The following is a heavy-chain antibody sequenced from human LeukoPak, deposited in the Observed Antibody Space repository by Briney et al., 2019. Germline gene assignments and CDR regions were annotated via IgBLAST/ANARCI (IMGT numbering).Heavy chain of an antibody. CDR2: INSDGSSI. D-gene: IGHD3-10*01. CDR1: GFTFSSYS. V-gene: IGHV3-74*01. CDR3: ARGRGPYGWFDP. J-gene: IGHJ5*02. Sequence: GGSLRLSCAASGFTFSSYSMNWVRQAPGKGLVWVSRINSDGSSINYADSVKGRFTISRDNAKNTLYLQMNSLRAEDAAVYYCARGRGPYGWFDPWGQGTLVTVSS.